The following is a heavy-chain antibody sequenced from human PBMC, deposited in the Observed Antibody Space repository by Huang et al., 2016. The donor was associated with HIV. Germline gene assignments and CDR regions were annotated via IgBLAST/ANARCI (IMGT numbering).Heavy chain of an antibody. CDR1: GAPINKYY. Sequence: QVRLQESGPGLVRPSETLSLTCNVSGAPINKYYWNWSRQSPGKGLEWVGFVSYTGSTNYNPSLKSRVTRLQDTSKNQCSLKWTSVTAADTAVYYCARAFPSGALDSWGQGTLVTVSS. CDR3: ARAFPSGALDS. CDR2: VSYTGST. V-gene: IGHV4-59*01. J-gene: IGHJ5*01.